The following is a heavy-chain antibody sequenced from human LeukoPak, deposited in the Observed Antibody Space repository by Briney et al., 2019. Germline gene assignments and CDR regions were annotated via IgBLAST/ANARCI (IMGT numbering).Heavy chain of an antibody. CDR3: ARDAGTCSSTSCSDYLDF. V-gene: IGHV4-4*02. D-gene: IGHD2-2*01. Sequence: PSGTLSLTCAVSGGSISSSNWWSWVRQPPGEGLEWIGEIYHSGSTNYNPSLKSRVTISVDKSKNQFSLKVTSVTAADTAVYYCARDAGTCSSTSCSDYLDFWGQGTQVTVSS. CDR1: GGSISSSNW. CDR2: IYHSGST. J-gene: IGHJ4*02.